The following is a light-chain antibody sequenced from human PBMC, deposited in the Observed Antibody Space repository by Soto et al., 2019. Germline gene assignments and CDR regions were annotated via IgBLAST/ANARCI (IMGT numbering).Light chain of an antibody. CDR1: QSVSGDY. CDR3: HQYGISPIT. Sequence: LTKAPSTRSFSPGAGAPLSCRASQSVSGDYLAWYQQKPGQAPRLLIYSASLKPAGIPDRFSGSGSATDFTLTISRLEPEDFALFYCHQYGISPITFGQGTRLEIK. V-gene: IGKV3-20*01. CDR2: SAS. J-gene: IGKJ5*01.